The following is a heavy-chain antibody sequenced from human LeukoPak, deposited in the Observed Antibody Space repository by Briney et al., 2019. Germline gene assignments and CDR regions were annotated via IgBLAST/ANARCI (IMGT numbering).Heavy chain of an antibody. V-gene: IGHV4-34*01. D-gene: IGHD3-3*01. CDR1: GGSFSDYF. Sequence: SETLSLTCAVYGGSFSDYFWNWIRQPPGKGLEWIGEGSESGGTKFNPSLKSRVTISADTSKNQFSLKLNSVTAADTAVYYCAKNGQSGFSFDPWGQGTLVTVSS. CDR2: GSESGGT. CDR3: AKNGQSGFSFDP. J-gene: IGHJ5*02.